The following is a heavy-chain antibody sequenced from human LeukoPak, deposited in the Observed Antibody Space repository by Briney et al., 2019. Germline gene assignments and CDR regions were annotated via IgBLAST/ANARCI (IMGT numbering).Heavy chain of an antibody. J-gene: IGHJ6*02. CDR2: IIPILGIA. CDR1: GGTFSSYA. CDR3: ARGYCSSTSCHYYYYGMDV. Sequence: SVKVSCKASGGTFSSYAISWVRQAPGQGLEWMGRIIPILGIANYAQKFQGRVTITADKSTSTAYMELSSLRSEDTAVYYCARGYCSSTSCHYYYYGMDVWGQGGTVTVSS. V-gene: IGHV1-69*04. D-gene: IGHD2-2*01.